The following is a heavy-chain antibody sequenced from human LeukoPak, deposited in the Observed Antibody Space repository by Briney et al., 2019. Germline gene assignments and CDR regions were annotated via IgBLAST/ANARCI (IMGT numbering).Heavy chain of an antibody. Sequence: SETLSLTCAVYGGSFSGYYWSWIRQPPGKGLEWIGEINHSGSTNSNPSLKSRVTISVDTSKNQFSLKLSSVTAADTAVYYCARGGYSYGMGGRFSYMDVWGKGTTVTISS. CDR2: INHSGST. CDR3: ARGGYSYGMGGRFSYMDV. V-gene: IGHV4-34*01. CDR1: GGSFSGYY. J-gene: IGHJ6*03. D-gene: IGHD5-18*01.